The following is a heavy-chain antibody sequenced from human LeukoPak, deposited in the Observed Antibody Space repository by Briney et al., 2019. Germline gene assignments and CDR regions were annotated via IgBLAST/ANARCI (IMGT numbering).Heavy chain of an antibody. V-gene: IGHV3-23*01. D-gene: IGHD3-10*01. J-gene: IGHJ4*02. CDR1: GFTFDDYG. Sequence: GGSLRLSCAASGFTFDDYGMSWVRQAPGKGLEWVSAISGSGGSTYYADSVKGRFTISRDNSKNTLYLQMNSLRAEDTAVYYCAKGWFGELFPPFDYWGQGTLVTVSS. CDR3: AKGWFGELFPPFDY. CDR2: ISGSGGST.